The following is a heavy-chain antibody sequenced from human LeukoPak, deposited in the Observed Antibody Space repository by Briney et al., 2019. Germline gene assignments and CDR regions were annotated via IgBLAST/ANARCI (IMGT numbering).Heavy chain of an antibody. CDR3: ARESPRYGGNSVY. V-gene: IGHV3-30*16. CDR1: GFIFSNYA. CDR2: ESYDGSKK. J-gene: IGHJ4*02. Sequence: GGSLRLSCAASGFIFSNYAMHWVRQAPGKGLEWVAVESYDGSKKYYADSVKGRFTISRDNSKSTLYLQMNSLSTEDTAVYYCARESPRYGGNSVYWGQGTLVTVSS. D-gene: IGHD4-23*01.